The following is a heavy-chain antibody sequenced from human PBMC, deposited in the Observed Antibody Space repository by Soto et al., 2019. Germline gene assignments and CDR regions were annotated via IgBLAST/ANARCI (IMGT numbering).Heavy chain of an antibody. CDR3: ARVGCGGDCPTPSYFEY. D-gene: IGHD2-21*02. CDR2: IYYSGST. J-gene: IGHJ4*02. CDR1: GGSISSGGYY. Sequence: SETLSLTCTVSGGSISSGGYYWSWIRQHPGKGLEWIGYIYYSGSTYYNPSLKSRVTISVDTSKNQFSLKLSSVTAADTAVYYCARVGCGGDCPTPSYFEYWGQGTLVPVSP. V-gene: IGHV4-31*03.